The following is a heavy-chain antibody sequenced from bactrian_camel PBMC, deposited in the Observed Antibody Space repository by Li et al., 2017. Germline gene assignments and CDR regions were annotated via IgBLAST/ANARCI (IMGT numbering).Heavy chain of an antibody. CDR1: GATFSSYF. CDR2: IYTGTGNT. V-gene: IGHV3-2*01. J-gene: IGHJ6*01. D-gene: IGHD6*01. CDR3: AARGHDGGFWYRETAFRA. Sequence: HVQLVESGGGSVQTGGSLRLSCAASGATFSSYFMGWFRQAPGKEREAVAGIYTGTGNTVYAASVRGRFTISQDNPKSTVYLQMDSLKPEDTAMYYCAARGHDGGFWYRETAFRAWGQGTQVTVS.